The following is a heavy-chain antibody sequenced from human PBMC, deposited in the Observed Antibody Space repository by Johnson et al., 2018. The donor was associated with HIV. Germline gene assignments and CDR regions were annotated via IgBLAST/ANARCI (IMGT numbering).Heavy chain of an antibody. Sequence: QVQLVESGGGVVQPGRSLRLSCAASGFTFSSYGMHWVRQAPGKGLEYVSLIGSTGGGTFYADSVKGRFTISRDNSKNTLYLQMNSLRAEDTAVYYCAKDSPGEGDAFDIWGQGTMVTVSS. CDR2: IGSTGGGT. CDR3: AKDSPGEGDAFDI. J-gene: IGHJ3*02. CDR1: GFTFSSYG. V-gene: IGHV3-64*04. D-gene: IGHD3-10*01.